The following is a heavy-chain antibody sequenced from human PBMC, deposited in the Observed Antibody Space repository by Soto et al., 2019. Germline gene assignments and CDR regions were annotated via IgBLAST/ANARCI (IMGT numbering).Heavy chain of an antibody. J-gene: IGHJ6*03. CDR2: ISGSGGST. D-gene: IGHD3-10*01. CDR3: AKRDYYGSGSLGYYMDV. V-gene: IGHV3-23*01. CDR1: GFTFSSYA. Sequence: PGGSLRLSCAASGFTFSSYAMSWVRQAPGKGLEWVSAISGSGGSTYYADSVKGRFTISRDNSKNTLYLQMNSLRAEDTAVYYCAKRDYYGSGSLGYYMDVWGKGTTVTVSS.